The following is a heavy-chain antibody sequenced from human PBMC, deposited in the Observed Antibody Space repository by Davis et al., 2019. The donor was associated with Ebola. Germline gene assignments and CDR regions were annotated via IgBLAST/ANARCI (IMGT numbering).Heavy chain of an antibody. V-gene: IGHV3-64D*06. CDR1: GFTFNNYA. Sequence: GESLKISCSASGFTFNNYAMHWVRQAPGRGLDFVSGINDNGGTTHYADSVKGRFTISRDDSRSTVYLQMSSLTVEDTALYYCVKDRRGSYAFDIWGQGIMVTVSS. CDR2: INDNGGTT. CDR3: VKDRRGSYAFDI. J-gene: IGHJ3*02. D-gene: IGHD1-26*01.